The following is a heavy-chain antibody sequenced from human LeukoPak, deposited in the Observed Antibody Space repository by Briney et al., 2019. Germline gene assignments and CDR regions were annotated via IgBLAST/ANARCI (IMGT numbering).Heavy chain of an antibody. J-gene: IGHJ4*02. V-gene: IGHV4-34*01. CDR3: ARVCPRYCSGGSCYWGGGYY. CDR1: GGSFSGYY. Sequence: KPSETLSLTCAVYGGSFSGYYWSWIRQPPGKGLEWIGEINHSGSTNYNPSLKSRVTISVDTSKNQFSLKLSSVTAADTAVYYCARVCPRYCSGGSCYWGGGYYWGQGTLVTVSS. CDR2: INHSGST. D-gene: IGHD2-15*01.